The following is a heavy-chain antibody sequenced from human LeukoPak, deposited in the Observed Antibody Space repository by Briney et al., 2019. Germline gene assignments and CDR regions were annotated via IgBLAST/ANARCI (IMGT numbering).Heavy chain of an antibody. Sequence: PGGSLRLSCAASGITVSTNYMSWVRQAPGKGLEWVSVIYTDDSTYYTDSVKGRFAISRDISKNTLYLQMNGLRGDDTALYYCAGDWNGDHVIEYWGQGTLVTVSS. J-gene: IGHJ4*02. V-gene: IGHV3-66*01. D-gene: IGHD3-16*01. CDR3: AGDWNGDHVIEY. CDR2: IYTDDST. CDR1: GITVSTNY.